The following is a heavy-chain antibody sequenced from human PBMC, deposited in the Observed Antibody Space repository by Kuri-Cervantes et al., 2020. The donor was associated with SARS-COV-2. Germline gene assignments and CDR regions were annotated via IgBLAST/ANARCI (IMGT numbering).Heavy chain of an antibody. D-gene: IGHD3-3*01. J-gene: IGHJ6*02. V-gene: IGHV4-30-4*02. CDR3: ARGESGFYDSGGGYYYYYGMDV. Sequence: SETLSLTCTVSGGSISSGDYYWSWLRQPPGKGLEWIGYIYYSGSTYYNPSLKSRVTISVDTSKNQFSLKLSSVAAADTAVYYCARGESGFYDSGGGYYYYYGMDVWGQGTTVTVSS. CDR1: GGSISSGDYY. CDR2: IYYSGST.